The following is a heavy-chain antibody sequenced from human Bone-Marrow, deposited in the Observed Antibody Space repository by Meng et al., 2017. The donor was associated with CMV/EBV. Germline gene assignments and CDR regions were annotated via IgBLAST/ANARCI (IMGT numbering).Heavy chain of an antibody. CDR1: GGSISSSSYY. CDR2: IYYSGST. Sequence: SETLSLTCTVSGGSISSSSYYWGWIRQPPGKGLEWIGGIYYSGSTYYNTSLKSRVTISVDTSKNQFSLKLSSVTAADTAVYYCASSVAMVSWFDPWGQGTLVTVSS. J-gene: IGHJ5*02. V-gene: IGHV4-39*07. D-gene: IGHD5-12*01. CDR3: ASSVAMVSWFDP.